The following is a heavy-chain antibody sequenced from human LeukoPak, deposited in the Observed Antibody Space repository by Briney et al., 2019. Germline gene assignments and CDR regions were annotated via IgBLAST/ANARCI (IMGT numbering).Heavy chain of an antibody. V-gene: IGHV4-4*02. CDR2: IYHSGTT. D-gene: IGHD6-13*01. CDR3: ASSSNTRPGY. Sequence: PSETLSLTCAVSGGSIISTNWWNWVRQPPGKGLEWIGEIYHSGTTTYNASLKSRVSISVDKSKNQFPLTLTSATAADTAVYYCASSSNTRPGYWGQGTLVTVSS. CDR1: GGSIISTNW. J-gene: IGHJ4*02.